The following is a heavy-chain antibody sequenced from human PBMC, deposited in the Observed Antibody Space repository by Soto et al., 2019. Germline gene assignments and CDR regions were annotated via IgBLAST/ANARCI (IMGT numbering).Heavy chain of an antibody. CDR2: IIPIFGTA. CDR3: ARDPIVGHMVRGVIPIYYYGMDV. Sequence: ASVKVSCKASGGTFSSYAISWVRQAPGQGLEWMGGIIPIFGTANYAQKFQGRVTITADESTSTAYMELSSLRSEDTAVYYCARDPIVGHMVRGVIPIYYYGMDVWGQGTTVTVSS. D-gene: IGHD3-10*01. CDR1: GGTFSSYA. J-gene: IGHJ6*02. V-gene: IGHV1-69*13.